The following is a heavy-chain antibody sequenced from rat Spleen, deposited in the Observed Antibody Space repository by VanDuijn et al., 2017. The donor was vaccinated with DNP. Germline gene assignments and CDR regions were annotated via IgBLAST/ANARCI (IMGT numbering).Heavy chain of an antibody. CDR1: GFSFSDYY. V-gene: IGHV5-25*01. J-gene: IGHJ2*01. CDR3: VRWNSGHFDY. Sequence: EVQLVESGGGSVPPGGSLKVSCAASGFSFSDYYVAWVRLAPTKGLEWVASISTGGGNTYYRDSVKGRFTISRDNAKTTLYLQMDSLRSEETATYYCVRWNSGHFDYWGQGVMVTVSS. CDR2: ISTGGGNT. D-gene: IGHD4-3*01.